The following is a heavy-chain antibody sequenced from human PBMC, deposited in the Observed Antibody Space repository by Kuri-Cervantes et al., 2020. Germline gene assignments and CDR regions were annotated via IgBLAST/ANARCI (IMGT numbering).Heavy chain of an antibody. CDR3: ARVPASCSGGSCTNWFDP. Sequence: ESLKISCTVSGGSISSYYWSWIRQPAGKGLKWIGRIYTSGSTNYNPSLKSRVTMSVDTSKNQFSLKLSSVTAADTAVYYCARVPASCSGGSCTNWFDPWGQGTLVTVSS. J-gene: IGHJ5*02. V-gene: IGHV4-4*07. CDR1: GGSISSYY. D-gene: IGHD2-15*01. CDR2: IYTSGST.